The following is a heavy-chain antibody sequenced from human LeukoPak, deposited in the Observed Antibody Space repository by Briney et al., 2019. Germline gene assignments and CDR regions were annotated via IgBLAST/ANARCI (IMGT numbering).Heavy chain of an antibody. V-gene: IGHV3-23*01. J-gene: IGHJ4*02. CDR3: AKVSSGRSWYYFDY. CDR1: GSTFSSYA. CDR2: ISGGGGST. Sequence: GGSRRLSCAASGSTFSSYAANWVRQAPGKGLKGGSAISGGGGSTHYADPVEGRCTISRENSWNTLYCQINSLRAQDPAVYYCAKVSSGRSWYYFDYWGQGTLVTVYS. D-gene: IGHD6-13*01.